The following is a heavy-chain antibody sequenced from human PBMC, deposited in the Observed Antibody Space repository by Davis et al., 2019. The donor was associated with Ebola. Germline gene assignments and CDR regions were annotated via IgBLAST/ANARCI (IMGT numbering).Heavy chain of an antibody. CDR2: IIPIFGTA. V-gene: IGHV1-69*06. CDR1: GGTFSSYA. CDR3: AGQLGGGGLDY. J-gene: IGHJ4*02. D-gene: IGHD6-6*01. Sequence: SVKVSCKASGGTFSSYAISWVRQAPGQGLEWMGGIIPIFGTANYAQKFQGRVTITADKSTSTAYMELSSLGSEDTAVFYCAGQLGGGGLDYWGQGTLVTVSS.